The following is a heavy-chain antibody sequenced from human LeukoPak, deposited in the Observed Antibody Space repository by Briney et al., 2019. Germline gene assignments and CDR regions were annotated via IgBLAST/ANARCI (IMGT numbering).Heavy chain of an antibody. CDR1: RFTFSSYS. Sequence: GGSLRLSCAASRFTFSSYSMNWVRQAPGKGLEWVSSISSSGSYIYYADSVKGRFTISRDNAKNSLYLQMNSLRAEDTAVYYCARDPGHCSGGSCGRGGAFDIWGQGTMVTVSS. J-gene: IGHJ3*02. V-gene: IGHV3-21*01. D-gene: IGHD2-15*01. CDR3: ARDPGHCSGGSCGRGGAFDI. CDR2: ISSSGSYI.